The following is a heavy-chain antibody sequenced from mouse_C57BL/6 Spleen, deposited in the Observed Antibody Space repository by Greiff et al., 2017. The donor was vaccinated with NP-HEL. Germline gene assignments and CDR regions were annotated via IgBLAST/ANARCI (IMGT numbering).Heavy chain of an antibody. D-gene: IGHD1-1*01. Sequence: EVMLVESGGGLVKPGGSLKLSCAASGFTFSSYTMSWVRQTPEKRLEWVATISGGGGNTYYPDSVKGRFTISRDNAKNTLYLQMSSLRSEDTALYYCARHKITTVVAYYFDYWGQGTTLTVSS. CDR1: GFTFSSYT. J-gene: IGHJ2*01. CDR3: ARHKITTVVAYYFDY. CDR2: ISGGGGNT. V-gene: IGHV5-9*01.